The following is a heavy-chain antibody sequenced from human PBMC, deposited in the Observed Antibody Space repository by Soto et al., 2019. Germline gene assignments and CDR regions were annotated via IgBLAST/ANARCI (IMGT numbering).Heavy chain of an antibody. CDR3: ARHEATYYNFYGMDV. J-gene: IGHJ6*02. V-gene: IGHV5-51*01. CDR1: GYSFTSYC. Sequence: GESVKISCESHGYSFTSYCITWVLQKPGKGLEWMGSFHPGESDTRYSPSFQGQVTISADRSLTTAYLQWSSLQAADTATYYCARHEATYYNFYGMDVWGQGTTVTVSS. CDR2: FHPGESDT. D-gene: IGHD3-10*01.